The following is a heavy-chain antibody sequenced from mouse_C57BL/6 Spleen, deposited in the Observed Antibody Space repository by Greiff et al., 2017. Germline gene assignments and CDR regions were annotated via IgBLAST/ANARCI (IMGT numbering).Heavy chain of an antibody. CDR2: FYPGSGSI. D-gene: IGHD1-1*01. V-gene: IGHV1-62-2*01. CDR3: ARHEEGITTVPHWYFDV. CDR1: GYTFTEYT. J-gene: IGHJ1*03. Sequence: QVQLKESGAELVKPGASVKLSCKASGYTFTEYTIHWVKQRSGQGLEWIGWFYPGSGSIKYNEKFKDKATLTADKSSSTVYMELSRLTSEDSAVYFCARHEEGITTVPHWYFDVWGTGTTVTVSS.